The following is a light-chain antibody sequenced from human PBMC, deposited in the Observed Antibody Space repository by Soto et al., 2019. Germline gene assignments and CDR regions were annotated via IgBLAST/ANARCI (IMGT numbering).Light chain of an antibody. J-gene: IGKJ1*01. CDR3: QHYNSYSEA. V-gene: IGKV1-5*03. CDR1: QTISSW. Sequence: DIQITQSPSTLSVSLGDRVTITCRASQTISSWLAWYQQKPGKAPKLLIYKASTLKSGVPSRFSGSGSGTEFTLTISSLQPDDFATYYCQHYNSYSEAFGQGTKVDI. CDR2: KAS.